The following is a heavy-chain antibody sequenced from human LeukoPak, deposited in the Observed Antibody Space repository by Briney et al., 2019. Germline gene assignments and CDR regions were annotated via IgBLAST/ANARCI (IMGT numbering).Heavy chain of an antibody. CDR3: ARDRASIFGVVITYYFDY. CDR2: ISYDGSNK. CDR1: GFTFSNFG. Sequence: PGGSLRLSCAASGFTFSNFGMHWVRQAPGKGLEWVAVISYDGSNKYYADSVKGRFTISRDNSKNTLYLQMNSLRAEDTAVYYCARDRASIFGVVITYYFDYWGQGTLVTVSS. D-gene: IGHD3-3*01. V-gene: IGHV3-30*19. J-gene: IGHJ4*02.